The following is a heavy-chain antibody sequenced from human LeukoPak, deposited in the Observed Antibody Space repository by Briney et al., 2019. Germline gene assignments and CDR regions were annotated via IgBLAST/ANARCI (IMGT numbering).Heavy chain of an antibody. CDR2: ISSSSSYI. CDR3: ASSTRDYYYSYGMDI. Sequence: GGSLRLSCAASGFTFSSYSMNWVRQAPGKGLEWVSSISSSSSYIYYADSVKGRFTISRDNAKNSLYLQMNSLRAEDTAVYYCASSTRDYYYSYGMDIWGQGTTVTVSS. J-gene: IGHJ6*02. V-gene: IGHV3-21*01. D-gene: IGHD3-3*02. CDR1: GFTFSSYS.